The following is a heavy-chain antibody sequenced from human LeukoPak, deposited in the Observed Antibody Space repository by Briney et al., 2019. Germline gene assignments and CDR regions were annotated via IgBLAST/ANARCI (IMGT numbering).Heavy chain of an antibody. Sequence: SETLSLTCAVYGGSFSGYYWSWIRQPPGKGPEWIGEINHSGSTNYNPSLKSRVTMSVDTSKNQFSLKLSSVTAADTAVYYCARDGLGDIVVVPAALGIDYYYYYMDVWGKGTTVTVSS. V-gene: IGHV4-34*01. D-gene: IGHD2-2*01. CDR2: INHSGST. J-gene: IGHJ6*03. CDR3: ARDGLGDIVVVPAALGIDYYYYYMDV. CDR1: GGSFSGYY.